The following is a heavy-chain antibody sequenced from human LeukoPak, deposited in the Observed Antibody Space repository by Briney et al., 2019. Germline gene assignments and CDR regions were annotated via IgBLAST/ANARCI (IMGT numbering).Heavy chain of an antibody. CDR2: IYHSGST. CDR3: ARDSGGTPPTT. J-gene: IGHJ5*02. V-gene: IGHV4-38-2*02. Sequence: SETLSLTCTVSGYSISSGYYWGWIRQPPGKGLEWIGSIYHSGSTNYNPSLKSRVTISVDTSKNQFSLKLSSVTAADTAVYYCARDSGGTPPTTWGQGTLVTVSS. CDR1: GYSISSGYY.